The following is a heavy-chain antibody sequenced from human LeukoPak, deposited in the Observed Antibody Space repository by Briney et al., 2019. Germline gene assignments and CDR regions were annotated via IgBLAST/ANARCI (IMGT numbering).Heavy chain of an antibody. D-gene: IGHD3-22*01. V-gene: IGHV1-18*01. CDR1: GYTFTSYG. J-gene: IGHJ4*02. CDR2: ISAYNGNT. CDR3: ARALFYDSSGRDY. Sequence: ASVKVSCKASGYTFTSYGISWVRQAPGQGLERMGWISAYNGNTNYAQKLQGRVTMTTDTPTSTAYSELRSLRSDDTAVYYCARALFYDSSGRDYWGQGTLVTVSS.